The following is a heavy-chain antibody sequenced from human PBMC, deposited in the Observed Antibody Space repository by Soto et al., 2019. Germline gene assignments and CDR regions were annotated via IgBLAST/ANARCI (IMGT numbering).Heavy chain of an antibody. CDR3: ARSGVRGPRPSSGFVDS. D-gene: IGHD2-15*01. CDR2: ISAYNGNT. J-gene: IGHJ5*01. V-gene: IGHV1-18*01. Sequence: ASVKVSCKASGYTFTSYGISWVRQAPGQGLEWMGWISAYNGNTNYAQKLQGRVTMTTDTSTSTAYMELRSLRSDDTAVYYCARSGVRGPRPSSGFVDSWGQGTLVTVSS. CDR1: GYTFTSYG.